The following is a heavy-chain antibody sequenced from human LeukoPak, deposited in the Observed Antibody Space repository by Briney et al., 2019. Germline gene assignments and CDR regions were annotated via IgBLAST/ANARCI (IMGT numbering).Heavy chain of an antibody. CDR1: GSTFSDYA. D-gene: IGHD3-3*01. Sequence: GGSLRLSCAASGSTFSDYAIHWVRQAPGKGLEWVAVTSYDGSNDFYADSVRGRSTISRDNSKNTVYLQMNSLRAEDTSVYYCAKVGGRNYYDFWSGYQSSFDYWGQGTLVTVSS. V-gene: IGHV3-30-3*01. CDR2: TSYDGSND. CDR3: AKVGGRNYYDFWSGYQSSFDY. J-gene: IGHJ4*02.